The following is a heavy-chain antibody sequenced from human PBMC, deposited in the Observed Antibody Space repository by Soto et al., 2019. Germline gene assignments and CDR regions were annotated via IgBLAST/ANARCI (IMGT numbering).Heavy chain of an antibody. J-gene: IGHJ6*02. CDR3: GRIPYDSLTGYGYYGIDV. CDR1: GGSVSSGSYY. CDR2: IYYSGST. D-gene: IGHD3-9*01. V-gene: IGHV4-61*01. Sequence: QVQLQESGPGLVKPSETLSLTCTVSGGSVSSGSYYWSWIRQPPGKGLEWIGYIYYSGSTNYNPSLKRRFAISVDTSKNQCSLKLSSVTAADKAVYYCGRIPYDSLTGYGYYGIDVWGQGTTVPVSS.